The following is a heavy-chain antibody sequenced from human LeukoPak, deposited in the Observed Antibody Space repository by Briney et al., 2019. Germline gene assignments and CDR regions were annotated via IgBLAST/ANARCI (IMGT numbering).Heavy chain of an antibody. J-gene: IGHJ3*02. D-gene: IGHD3-10*01. V-gene: IGHV1-18*01. CDR2: ISAYNGNT. Sequence: ASVKVSCKASGYTFTSYGISWVRQAPGQGLEWMGWISAYNGNTNYAQKLQGRVTMTTDTSTSTAYMELRSLRSDDTAVYYCARLWVYGSGFDAFDIWGQGTMVTVSS. CDR1: GYTFTSYG. CDR3: ARLWVYGSGFDAFDI.